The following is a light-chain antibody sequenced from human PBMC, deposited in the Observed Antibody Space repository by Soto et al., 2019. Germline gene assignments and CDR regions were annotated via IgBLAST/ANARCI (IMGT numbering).Light chain of an antibody. V-gene: IGKV3-15*01. CDR2: GAS. CDR1: QSVGSD. J-gene: IGKJ1*01. CDR3: QQYNNGRWT. Sequence: EIVMTQSPATLSVSPGERATLSCRASQSVGSDLAWYDQKPGQAPRLLIYGASTRATGIPARFSGSGSGTEFTLTINSLQSEDFAVYYCQQYNNGRWTFGQGTKVDIK.